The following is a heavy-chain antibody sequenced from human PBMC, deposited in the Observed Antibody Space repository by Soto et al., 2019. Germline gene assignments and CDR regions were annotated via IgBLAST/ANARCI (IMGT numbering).Heavy chain of an antibody. CDR1: GFAFSRDW. CDR3: ARGPN. J-gene: IGHJ4*02. V-gene: IGHV3-7*01. CDR2: IGQDGSEK. Sequence: PGGSLRLSWAASGFAFSRDWMSWVRQAPGKGLEWVANIGQDGSEKYCVDSVKGRFTISRDNTKNSLYLQMNSLSAEDTAVYYCARGPNWGQGTLVTVSS.